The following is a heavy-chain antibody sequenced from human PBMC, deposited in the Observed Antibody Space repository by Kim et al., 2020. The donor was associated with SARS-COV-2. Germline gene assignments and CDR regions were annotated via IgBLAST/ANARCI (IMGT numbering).Heavy chain of an antibody. CDR3: ARHKGVPADTDAFDI. J-gene: IGHJ3*02. D-gene: IGHD2-2*01. V-gene: IGHV4-59*08. Sequence: PSLQRRVTISVDTSTNQFSLKLSSVTAADTAVYYCARHKGVPADTDAFDIWGQGTMVTVSS.